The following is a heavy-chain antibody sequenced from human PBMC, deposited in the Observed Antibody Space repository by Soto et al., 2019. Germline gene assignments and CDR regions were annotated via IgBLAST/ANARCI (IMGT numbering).Heavy chain of an antibody. Sequence: PSETLSLTCTVSGGSISSYYWSWIRQPPGKGLEWIGYIYYSGSTNYNPSLKSRVTISVDTSKNQFSLKLSSVTAVDTAVYYCAREFGSRGWYGGFDYWGQGTLVTVSS. D-gene: IGHD6-19*01. CDR3: AREFGSRGWYGGFDY. CDR2: IYYSGST. V-gene: IGHV4-59*01. J-gene: IGHJ4*02. CDR1: GGSISSYY.